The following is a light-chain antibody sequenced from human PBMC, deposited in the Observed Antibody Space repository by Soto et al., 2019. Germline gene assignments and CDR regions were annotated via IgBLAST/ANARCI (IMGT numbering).Light chain of an antibody. CDR2: STS. Sequence: DIQMTQSPSSLSASVGDRVTITCRASQSVNRYLNWYQQKEGKAPKLPIYSTSILESGVPSRFSASGSGTDFTLTINSLQPEDFATYYCQQSYSNPRTFGQGTRVEVK. V-gene: IGKV1-39*01. J-gene: IGKJ1*01. CDR3: QQSYSNPRT. CDR1: QSVNRY.